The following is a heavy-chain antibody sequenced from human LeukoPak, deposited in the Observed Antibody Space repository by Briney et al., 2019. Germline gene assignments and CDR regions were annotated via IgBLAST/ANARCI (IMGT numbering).Heavy chain of an antibody. CDR2: ISGNSGSI. Sequence: GGSLRLSCAASEFTFSSYSMNWVRQAPGKGLEWISYISGNSGSIYDADSVKGRFTISRDNSKNTLYLQMNSLRAEDTAVYCCAKGGEGGVVTPIALDYWGQGTLVTVSS. D-gene: IGHD4-23*01. CDR1: EFTFSSYS. CDR3: AKGGEGGVVTPIALDY. V-gene: IGHV3-48*01. J-gene: IGHJ4*02.